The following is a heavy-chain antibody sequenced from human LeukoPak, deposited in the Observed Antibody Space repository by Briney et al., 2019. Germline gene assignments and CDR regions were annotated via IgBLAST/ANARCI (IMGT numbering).Heavy chain of an antibody. D-gene: IGHD6-13*01. Sequence: GGSLRLSCAASGFNVSNNYMTWVRQAPGKGLEWVSLIYSSGSTYYADSVKGRFTISRDNSKNTLYLQVNSLRAEDTAVYYCAKTRPLDSSSWSHGDYWGQGTLVTVSS. CDR3: AKTRPLDSSSWSHGDY. CDR1: GFNVSNNY. V-gene: IGHV3-53*01. CDR2: IYSSGST. J-gene: IGHJ4*02.